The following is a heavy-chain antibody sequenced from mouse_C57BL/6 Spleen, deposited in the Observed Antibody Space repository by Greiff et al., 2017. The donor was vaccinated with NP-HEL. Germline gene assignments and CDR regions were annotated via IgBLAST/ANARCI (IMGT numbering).Heavy chain of an antibody. V-gene: IGHV14-4*01. CDR3: TTYHGNYGGNAMDY. D-gene: IGHD2-1*01. CDR2: IDPENGDT. CDR1: GFNIKDDY. Sequence: EVQLQQSGAELVRPGASVKLTCTASGFNIKDDYMHWVKQRPEQGLEWIGWIDPENGDTEYASKFQGKATITADTSSNTAYLQLSSLTSEDTAVYYCTTYHGNYGGNAMDYWGQGTSVTVSS. J-gene: IGHJ4*01.